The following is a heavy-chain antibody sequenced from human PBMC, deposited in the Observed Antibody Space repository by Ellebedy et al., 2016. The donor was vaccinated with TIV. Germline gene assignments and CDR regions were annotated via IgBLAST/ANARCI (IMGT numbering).Heavy chain of an antibody. V-gene: IGHV1-18*01. CDR2: ISAYNGNT. CDR3: ATDLRYCTNGVCFKRFDAFDV. J-gene: IGHJ3*01. CDR1: GYTFTSYG. Sequence: AASVKVSCKASGYTFTSYGISWVRQAPGQGLEWMGWISAYNGNTNYAQKFQGRVTMTEDTSTDTAYVELSSLRSEDTAVYYCATDLRYCTNGVCFKRFDAFDVWGQGTMVTVSS. D-gene: IGHD2-8*01.